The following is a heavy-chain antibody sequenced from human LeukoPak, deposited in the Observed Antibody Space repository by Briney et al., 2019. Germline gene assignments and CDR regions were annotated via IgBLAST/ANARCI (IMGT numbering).Heavy chain of an antibody. CDR2: ISYDGSNK. Sequence: GRSLRLSCAASGFTFSSYAMHWVRQAPGKGLEWVAVISYDGSNKYYADSVKGRFTISRDNSKNTLYLQMNSLRAEDTAVYYCARDSDYYDSSGYFDYWGQGTLVTVSS. J-gene: IGHJ4*02. D-gene: IGHD3-22*01. CDR1: GFTFSSYA. V-gene: IGHV3-30-3*01. CDR3: ARDSDYYDSSGYFDY.